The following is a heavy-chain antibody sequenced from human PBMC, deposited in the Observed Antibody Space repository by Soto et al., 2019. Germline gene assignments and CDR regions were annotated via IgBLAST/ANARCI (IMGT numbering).Heavy chain of an antibody. Sequence: TLSLTCTVSGDSLNIGGYYWTWIRQHPGKGLEWMGYIYYTGKTYYNPSLESRLTMSVDTSKNQFSLKLSSVTAADTGVYYCARSGGSLDYRGKGTLVTASA. D-gene: IGHD2-15*01. CDR1: GDSLNIGGYY. CDR2: IYYTGKT. J-gene: IGHJ4*02. V-gene: IGHV4-31*03. CDR3: ARSGGSLDY.